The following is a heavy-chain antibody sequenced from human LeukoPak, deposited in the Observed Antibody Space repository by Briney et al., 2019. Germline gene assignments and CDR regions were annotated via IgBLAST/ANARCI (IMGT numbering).Heavy chain of an antibody. CDR3: ARDRWLHRLYFDL. D-gene: IGHD5-12*01. Sequence: PGGSLRLSCAASGFTFSSYEMDWVRQAPGKGLEWVSYISSSGSTIYYADSVKGRFTISRDNAKNSLYLQMNSLRAEDTAVYYCARDRWLHRLYFDLWGRGTLVTVSS. CDR2: ISSSGSTI. CDR1: GFTFSSYE. V-gene: IGHV3-48*03. J-gene: IGHJ2*01.